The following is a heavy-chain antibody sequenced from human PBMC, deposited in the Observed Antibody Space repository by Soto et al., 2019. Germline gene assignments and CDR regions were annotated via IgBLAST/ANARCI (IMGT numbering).Heavy chain of an antibody. CDR1: GGTFSSYA. CDR3: ARGLVGATGVGY. Sequence: QVQLVQSGAEVKTPGSSVKVSCKSSGGTFSSYAISWVRQAPGQGVEWMGGIIPIFGTANYARKFQGRVTIPAEESTSTAYMELSSLRSEDTAVYYCARGLVGATGVGYWGQGTLVTVSS. CDR2: IIPIFGTA. D-gene: IGHD1-26*01. V-gene: IGHV1-69*01. J-gene: IGHJ4*02.